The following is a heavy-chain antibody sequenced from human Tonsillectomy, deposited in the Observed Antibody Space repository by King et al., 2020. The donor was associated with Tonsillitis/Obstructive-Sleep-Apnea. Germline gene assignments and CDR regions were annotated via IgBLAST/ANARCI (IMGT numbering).Heavy chain of an antibody. CDR2: INTGNGDT. Sequence: QLVQSGAEVKNPGASVKVSCKASGYIFIDYAMHWVRQAPGQRLELVGWINTGNGDTKYSQKFQGRITITRDTSASTAYMELNNLRSEDTAVYYCARDKIELDPWGQGTLVIVSS. CDR1: GYIFIDYA. CDR3: ARDKIELDP. D-gene: IGHD3-22*01. V-gene: IGHV1-3*04. J-gene: IGHJ5*02.